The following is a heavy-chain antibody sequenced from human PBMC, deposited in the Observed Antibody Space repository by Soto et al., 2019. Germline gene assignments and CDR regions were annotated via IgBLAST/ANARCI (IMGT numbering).Heavy chain of an antibody. J-gene: IGHJ4*02. CDR3: ATCVHYGDFEGFDF. CDR1: GYSFTDYK. V-gene: IGHV1-2*04. CDR2: VDPNGGGS. Sequence: QGQLLQSGAEVKKPGASVKVSCKTSGYSFTDYKLHWVRQAPGQGLEWMGWVDPNGGGSNSAQKFQGSVTMTWDTSITTAYLDLTRLTTNDTATYFCATCVHYGDFEGFDFWGQGTLVTVSS. D-gene: IGHD4-17*01.